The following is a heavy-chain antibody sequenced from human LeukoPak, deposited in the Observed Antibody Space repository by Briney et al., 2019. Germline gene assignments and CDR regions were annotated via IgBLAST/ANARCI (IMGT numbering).Heavy chain of an antibody. V-gene: IGHV3-30-3*01. CDR1: GFNFISYA. CDR3: ARDRYGSGSYYSFESFDY. J-gene: IGHJ4*02. Sequence: GGSLRLSCAASGFNFISYAMHWVRQAPGKGLEWVAALSYDGSDKYYADSVKGRFTISRDNSKNTLYLQMNSLRAEDTAVYYCARDRYGSGSYYSFESFDYWGQGTLVTVSS. D-gene: IGHD3-10*01. CDR2: LSYDGSDK.